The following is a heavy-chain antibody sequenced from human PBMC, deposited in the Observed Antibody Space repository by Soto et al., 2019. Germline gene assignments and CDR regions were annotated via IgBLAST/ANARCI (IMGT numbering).Heavy chain of an antibody. CDR1: GDSISTNY. V-gene: IGHV4-59*01. J-gene: IGHJ4*02. CDR2: IYDSGST. Sequence: SETLSLTCSVSGDSISTNYWTWIRQPPGKELEWIGYIYDSGSTNYNPSLKSRVTISADKSKNQFSLNLSFVTAADTAVYYCARGPTQFWNYFAYWGQGTQVT. CDR3: ARGPTQFWNYFAY. D-gene: IGHD3-3*01.